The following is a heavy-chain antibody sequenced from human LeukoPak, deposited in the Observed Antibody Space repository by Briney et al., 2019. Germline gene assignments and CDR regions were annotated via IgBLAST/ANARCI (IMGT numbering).Heavy chain of an antibody. J-gene: IGHJ4*02. V-gene: IGHV3-49*04. CDR2: IRSKAYGGTT. Sequence: GGSLRLSCTASGFTFGDYAMSWVRQAPGKGLEWVGFIRSKAYGGTTEYAASVKGRFTISRDDSKSIAYLQMNSLKTEDTAVYHCCRCHAGCSWAPLDYWGQGTLATVSS. D-gene: IGHD6-13*01. CDR3: CRCHAGCSWAPLDY. CDR1: GFTFGDYA.